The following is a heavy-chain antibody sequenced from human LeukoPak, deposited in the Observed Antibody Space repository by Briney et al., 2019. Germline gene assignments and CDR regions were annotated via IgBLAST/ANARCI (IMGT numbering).Heavy chain of an antibody. Sequence: GGSLKLSCAASGLTFSGSAMHWVRQASGKGLEWVGRIRSKANNYATAYAASVKGRFTISRDDSKNTAYLQMNSLKTEDTAVYYCTSLDSSSSNWGQGTLVTVSS. J-gene: IGHJ4*02. CDR2: IRSKANNYAT. CDR3: TSLDSSSSN. V-gene: IGHV3-73*01. D-gene: IGHD6-6*01. CDR1: GLTFSGSA.